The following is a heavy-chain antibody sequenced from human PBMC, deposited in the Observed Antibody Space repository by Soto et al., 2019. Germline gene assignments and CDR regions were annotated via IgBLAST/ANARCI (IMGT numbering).Heavy chain of an antibody. J-gene: IGHJ4*02. D-gene: IGHD6-13*01. CDR3: ARHFWSGSWFPLSTFDY. V-gene: IGHV4-39*01. CDR2: IYYSGST. Sequence: PSETLSLTCTVSCGSISSISYYWVWIRQPPGKGLEWIGSIYYSGSTYYNPSLKSRVTISVDTSKNQFSLKLSSVTAADTAVYYCARHFWSGSWFPLSTFDYWGQGTLVTVSS. CDR1: CGSISSISYY.